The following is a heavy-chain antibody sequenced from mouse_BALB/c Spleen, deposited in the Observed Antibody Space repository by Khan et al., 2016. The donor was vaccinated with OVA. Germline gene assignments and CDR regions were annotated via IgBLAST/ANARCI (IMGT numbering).Heavy chain of an antibody. Sequence: QIQLVQSGPEPKKPGETVKISCKASGYTFTNHGMNWVKQAPGKGLKWMGWINTYTGEPTYADDFKGRFAFSLETSASTAYLQINNLKNEDMATYFGARGYWYFDVWGAGTTVTVSS. CDR2: INTYTGEP. CDR3: ARGYWYFDV. CDR1: GYTFTNHG. J-gene: IGHJ1*01. V-gene: IGHV9-1*02.